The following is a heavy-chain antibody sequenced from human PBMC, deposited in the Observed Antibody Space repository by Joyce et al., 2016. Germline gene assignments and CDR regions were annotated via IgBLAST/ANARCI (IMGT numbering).Heavy chain of an antibody. CDR2: ISSDSTYI. CDR3: ARGGIVYDYSMDL. CDR1: GFTFSTSS. J-gene: IGHJ6*02. Sequence: EVQLVESGGGLVKPGGSLRISCAASGFTFSTSSMSWLRRAPGKGLGWVSAISSDSTYIFDADSVKGRLTVSRDNAKNSLYLQMNSLRAEDTAVFFCARGGIVYDYSMDLWGQGTTVTVSS. V-gene: IGHV3-21*02. D-gene: IGHD3-22*01.